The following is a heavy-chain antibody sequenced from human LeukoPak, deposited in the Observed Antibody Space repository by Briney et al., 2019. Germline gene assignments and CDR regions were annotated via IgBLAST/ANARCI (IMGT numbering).Heavy chain of an antibody. CDR3: ARDDSWVAVAGIDYYYGMDV. CDR1: GFTFSSYS. J-gene: IGHJ6*02. Sequence: GGSLRLSCAASGFTFSSYSMNWVRQAPGKGLEWVSSISSSSYIYYADSVKGRFTISRDNAKNSLYLQMNSLRAEDTAVYYCARDDSWVAVAGIDYYYGMDVWGQGTTVTVSS. V-gene: IGHV3-21*01. D-gene: IGHD6-19*01. CDR2: ISSSSYI.